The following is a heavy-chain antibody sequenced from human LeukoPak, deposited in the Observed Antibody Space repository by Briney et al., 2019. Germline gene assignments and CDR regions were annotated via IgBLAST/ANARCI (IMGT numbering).Heavy chain of an antibody. CDR1: GFTFSSYA. CDR2: ISYDGSNK. D-gene: IGHD3-3*01. V-gene: IGHV3-30-3*01. Sequence: GRSLRLSCAASGFTFSSYAMHWVRQAPGKGLEWVAVISYDGSNKYYADSVKGRFTISRDNSKNTLYLQVNSLRAEDTAVYYCARDQNGFFGVVTSYYYYGMDVWGQGTTVTVSS. CDR3: ARDQNGFFGVVTSYYYYGMDV. J-gene: IGHJ6*02.